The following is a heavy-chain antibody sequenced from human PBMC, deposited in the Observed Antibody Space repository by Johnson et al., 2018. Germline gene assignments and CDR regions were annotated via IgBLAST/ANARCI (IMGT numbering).Heavy chain of an antibody. D-gene: IGHD2-15*01. CDR2: IYYSGST. Sequence: QVQLQESGPGLVKPSETLSLTCSVSGGSISGYYWSWIRQSPGNGLEWIGYIYYSGSTSFNPSLKSRVALSIDTSKNQFSLKLTSVTAADPAVYYCGRSCSDGSGKSRSYDIWGQGTMVTVSS. CDR3: GRSCSDGSGKSRSYDI. V-gene: IGHV4-59*01. CDR1: GGSISGYY. J-gene: IGHJ3*02.